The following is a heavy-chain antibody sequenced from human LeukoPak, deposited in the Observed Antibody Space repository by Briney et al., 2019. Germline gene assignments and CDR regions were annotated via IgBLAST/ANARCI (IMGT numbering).Heavy chain of an antibody. CDR2: IYYSGST. V-gene: IGHV4-59*01. J-gene: IGHJ4*02. D-gene: IGHD2-21*02. CDR1: GGSISSYY. CDR3: ARETYCGGDCYWSHFDY. Sequence: SETLSLTCTVSGGSISSYYWSWIRQPPGKGLEWIGYIYYSGSTNYNPSLKSRVTISVDTSKNQFSLKLSSVTAADTAVYYCARETYCGGDCYWSHFDYWGQGTLVTVSS.